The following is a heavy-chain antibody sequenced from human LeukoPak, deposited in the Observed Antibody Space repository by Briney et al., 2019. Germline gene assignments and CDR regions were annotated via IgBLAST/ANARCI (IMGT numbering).Heavy chain of an antibody. J-gene: IGHJ2*01. D-gene: IGHD6-19*01. V-gene: IGHV3-9*01. CDR1: GFTFDGHA. CDR2: ISWNSGGI. CDR3: ARDSALRQWLPNWYFDL. Sequence: GRSLRLSCVASGFTFDGHAMYWVRQAPGKGLELVSGISWNSGGIGYADSVKGRFTISRDTAKTSMFLQMNSPRAEDTALYYCARDSALRQWLPNWYFDLWGRGTLVTVSS.